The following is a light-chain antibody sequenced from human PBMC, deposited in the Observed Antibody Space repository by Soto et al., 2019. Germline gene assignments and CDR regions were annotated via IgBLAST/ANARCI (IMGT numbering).Light chain of an antibody. CDR2: GAS. J-gene: IGKJ4*02. CDR3: QQYGSSPPK. Sequence: EIVLTQSPGTLSLSPGERATLSCRASQSVSSSYLAWYQQKPGQAPRLLIYGASSRATGIPDRFSGSGSVTDFTLTISRLEPEDFAVYYCQQYGSSPPKFGGGTKVEIK. V-gene: IGKV3-20*01. CDR1: QSVSSSY.